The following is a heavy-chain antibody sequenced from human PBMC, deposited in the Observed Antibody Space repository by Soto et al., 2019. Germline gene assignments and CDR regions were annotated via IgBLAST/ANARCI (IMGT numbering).Heavy chain of an antibody. CDR2: IYYRGST. CDR1: GGSIGSGEYY. D-gene: IGHD6-19*01. Sequence: QLQLQESGPGLVKPSETLSLTCTVSGGSIGSGEYYWGWIRQPPGKVLEWIGIIYYRGSTYYNPSLTSRVTMSIDTSKNQFSLKLSSVTAADTAVYYCARTIPNSGFRRGMDVWGQGTTVTVSS. CDR3: ARTIPNSGFRRGMDV. J-gene: IGHJ6*02. V-gene: IGHV4-39*01.